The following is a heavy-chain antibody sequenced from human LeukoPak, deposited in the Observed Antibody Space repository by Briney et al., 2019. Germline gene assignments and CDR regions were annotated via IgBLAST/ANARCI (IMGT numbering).Heavy chain of an antibody. V-gene: IGHV3-74*01. CDR1: GFTFSSYW. CDR3: ARGLSGYSSSLGY. CDR2: IVADGRPT. D-gene: IGHD6-6*01. Sequence: GGSLRLSCAASGFTFSSYWMHWVRQSPGKGLVWVARIVADGRPTTYADSVKGRFTISRDNAKNTLYLQMNSLRGEDTGVYYCARGLSGYSSSLGYWGQGTLVIVSS. J-gene: IGHJ4*02.